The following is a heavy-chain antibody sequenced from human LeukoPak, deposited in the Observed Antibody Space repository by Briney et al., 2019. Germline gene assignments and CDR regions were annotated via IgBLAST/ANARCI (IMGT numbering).Heavy chain of an antibody. CDR2: IYYSGST. CDR3: ARDTTLGGYPNGFDY. CDR1: GGSISSGGYY. J-gene: IGHJ4*02. Sequence: SETLSLTCTVSGGSISSGGYYWSWIRQHPGKGLEWIGYIYYSGSTHYNPSLKSRVTISIDTSKNQFSLKLSSVTAADTAIYYCARDTTLGGYPNGFDYWGQGTLVTVSS. D-gene: IGHD3-22*01. V-gene: IGHV4-31*03.